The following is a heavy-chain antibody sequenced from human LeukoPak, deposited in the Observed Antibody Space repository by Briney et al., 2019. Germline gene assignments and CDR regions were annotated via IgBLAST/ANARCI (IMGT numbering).Heavy chain of an antibody. J-gene: IGHJ4*02. CDR3: AKRDNSAWYTLDY. CDR1: GFAFSAHA. CDR2: ISYDSTGT. V-gene: IGHV3-23*01. Sequence: GGSLRLSCADSGFAFSAHAMSWVRQAPGKGLEWVTSISYDSTGTYYADSVKGRFTISRDNSRNTLFLQMSSLRAEDTAVYYCAKRDNSAWYTLDYWGQGTLVTVSS. D-gene: IGHD6-13*01.